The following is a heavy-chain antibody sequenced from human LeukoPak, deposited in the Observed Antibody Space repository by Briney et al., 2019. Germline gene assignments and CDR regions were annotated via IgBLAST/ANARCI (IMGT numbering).Heavy chain of an antibody. J-gene: IGHJ4*02. CDR1: GGSISGYY. CDR3: ARDGRGYYDSSGSFDY. Sequence: SETLSLTCTVSGGSISGYYWSWIRQPPGKGLEWIGYIYYSGSTNYNPSLKSRVTISVDTSKNQFSLKLSSVTAADTAVYYCARDGRGYYDSSGSFDYWGQGTLVTVSS. D-gene: IGHD3-22*01. CDR2: IYYSGST. V-gene: IGHV4-59*01.